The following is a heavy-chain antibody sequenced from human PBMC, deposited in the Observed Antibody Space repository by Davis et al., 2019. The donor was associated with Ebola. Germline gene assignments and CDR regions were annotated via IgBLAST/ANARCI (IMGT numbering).Heavy chain of an antibody. CDR2: ISGSGKTT. V-gene: IGHV3-23*01. D-gene: IGHD1-26*01. CDR3: AKARAMGTTTYFDH. J-gene: IGHJ4*02. Sequence: PGGSLRLSCAASGFTFSSYGMSWVRQAPGRGLEWVSTISGSGKTTNYADSVKGRFTISRANSKITVYLEMHTLRAEDTALYYCAKARAMGTTTYFDHWGQGTLVAVSS. CDR1: GFTFSSYG.